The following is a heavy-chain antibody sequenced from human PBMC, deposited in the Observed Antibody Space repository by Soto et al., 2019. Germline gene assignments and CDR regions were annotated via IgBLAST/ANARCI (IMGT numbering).Heavy chain of an antibody. CDR2: INSNSGGT. V-gene: IGHV1-2*02. Sequence: ASVKFSCNASRYTFTDFYMRSERHTPGQGLEWMAWINSNSGGTKYAQKLQGRVTMSRDTSISTAYMELSRLKSDDTAVYYCAKDRGVVGATGEIDYWGQGTLVTVAS. D-gene: IGHD1-26*01. CDR1: RYTFTDFY. CDR3: AKDRGVVGATGEIDY. J-gene: IGHJ4*02.